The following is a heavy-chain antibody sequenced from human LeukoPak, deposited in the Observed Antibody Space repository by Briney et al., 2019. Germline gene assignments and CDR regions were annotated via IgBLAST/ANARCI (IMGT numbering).Heavy chain of an antibody. CDR3: ARDSGRLGGLSLWKN. V-gene: IGHV1-69*01. D-gene: IGHD3-16*01. J-gene: IGHJ4*02. CDR2: IIPIFGTA. Sequence: ASVKVSCKASGGTFSSYAISWVRHAPGQGLEWMGGIIPIFGTANYAQKFQGRVTITADESKSTAYMELSSLRSEDTAVYYCARDSGRLGGLSLWKNWGQATLVTVSS. CDR1: GGTFSSYA.